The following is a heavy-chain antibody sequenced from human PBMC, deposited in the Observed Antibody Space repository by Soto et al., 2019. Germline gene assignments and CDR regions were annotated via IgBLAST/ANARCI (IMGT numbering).Heavy chain of an antibody. J-gene: IGHJ3*01. D-gene: IGHD3-16*01. Sequence: HITLKESGPPLVKSTQTLTLTCIFSGFSFSADGVGVGWIRQPPGKTLEWLALIYWDDDTRYRPSLKSRLTITKDSSKNQVVLTMTNMDPLDTATYYCAHAFGGTSWPNDAFDVWGQGTVVTVSS. CDR3: AHAFGGTSWPNDAFDV. V-gene: IGHV2-5*02. CDR1: GFSFSADGVG. CDR2: IYWDDDT.